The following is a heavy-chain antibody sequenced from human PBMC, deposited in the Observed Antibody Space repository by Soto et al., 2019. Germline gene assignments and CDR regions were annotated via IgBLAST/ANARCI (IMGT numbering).Heavy chain of an antibody. CDR3: ASALKRWLQSDY. CDR2: IIPIFGTA. V-gene: IGHV1-69*13. J-gene: IGHJ4*02. D-gene: IGHD5-12*01. CDR1: GGTFSSYA. Sequence: SVKVSCKASGGTFSSYAISWVRQAPGQGLEWMGGIIPIFGTANYAQKFQGRVTITADESTSTAYMELSSLRSEDTAVYYCASALKRWLQSDYWGQGTLVTVSS.